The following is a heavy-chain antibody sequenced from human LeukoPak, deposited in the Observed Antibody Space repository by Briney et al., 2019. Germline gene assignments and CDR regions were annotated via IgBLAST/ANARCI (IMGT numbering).Heavy chain of an antibody. V-gene: IGHV1-69*04. D-gene: IGHD2-2*01. CDR2: IIPVVGIT. CDR1: GGTFSRYG. J-gene: IGHJ5*02. Sequence: ASVKVSCKASGGTFSRYGISWVRQAPGQGLEWMGRIIPVVGITNYAQKFQDRVTITADKSTSTAYMELSSLRSEDTAVYYCARDHRGSTSCYSCTRWFDPWGQGTLATVSS. CDR3: ARDHRGSTSCYSCTRWFDP.